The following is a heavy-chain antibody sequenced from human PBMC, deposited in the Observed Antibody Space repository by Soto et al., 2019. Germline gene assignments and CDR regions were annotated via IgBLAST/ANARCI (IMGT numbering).Heavy chain of an antibody. CDR3: ARVSSSWNNFDY. CDR1: GYTFTSYA. Sequence: ASVKVSCKASGYTFTSYAMHWVRQAPGQRLEWMGWINAGNGNTKYSQKFQGRVTITRDTSASTAYMELSSLRSEDTAVYYCARVSSSWNNFDYWGQGTQVTVSS. J-gene: IGHJ4*02. D-gene: IGHD6-13*01. CDR2: INAGNGNT. V-gene: IGHV1-3*01.